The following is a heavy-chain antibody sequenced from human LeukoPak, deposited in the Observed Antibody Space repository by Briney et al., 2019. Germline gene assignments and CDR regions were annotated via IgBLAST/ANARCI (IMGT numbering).Heavy chain of an antibody. J-gene: IGHJ4*02. CDR1: GGTFSSYA. D-gene: IGHD6-6*01. CDR2: IIPIFGTA. CDR3: AYSSSSVSVEEDY. V-gene: IGHV1-69*01. Sequence: SVKVSCKASGGTFSSYAISWVRQAPGQGLEWMGGIIPIFGTANYAQKFQGRVTTTADESTSTAYMELSSLRSEDTAVYYCAYSSSSVSVEEDYWGQGTLVTVSS.